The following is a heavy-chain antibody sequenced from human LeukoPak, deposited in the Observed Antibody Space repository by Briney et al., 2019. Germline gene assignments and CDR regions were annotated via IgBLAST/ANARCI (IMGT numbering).Heavy chain of an antibody. CDR1: GGSISSYY. CDR2: IYYSGST. J-gene: IGHJ4*02. D-gene: IGHD6-6*01. V-gene: IGHV4-59*12. CDR3: ARGTKSIAADY. Sequence: SETLSLTCTVSGGSISSYYWSWIRQPPGKGLEWIGYIYYSGSTNYNPSLKSRVTISVDTSKNQFSLKLSSVTAADTAVYYCARGTKSIAADYWGQGTLVTVSS.